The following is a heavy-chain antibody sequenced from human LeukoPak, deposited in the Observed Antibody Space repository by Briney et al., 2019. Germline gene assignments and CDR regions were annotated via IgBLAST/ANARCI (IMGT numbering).Heavy chain of an antibody. CDR3: AREQPAGSTDY. Sequence: PGGSLRLSCAASGFIFDYYSMHWVRQAPGKGLEYVSVVSPDGRTTYYTNSVEGRFTISRDNSKNTIYLQMGSLRDDDTAVYYCAREQPAGSTDYWGQGTLVTVSS. D-gene: IGHD2-2*01. CDR2: VSPDGRTT. CDR1: GFIFDYYS. J-gene: IGHJ4*02. V-gene: IGHV3-64*01.